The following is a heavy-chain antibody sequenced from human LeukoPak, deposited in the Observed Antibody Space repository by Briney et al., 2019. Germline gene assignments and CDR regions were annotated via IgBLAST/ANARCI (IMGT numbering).Heavy chain of an antibody. Sequence: ASVKVSCTASGYTFTSYGISWVRQAPGQGLEWMGWISAYNGNTNYAQKLQGRVTMTTDTSTSTAYMELRSLRSDDTAVYYCARGKATVTANWFDPWGQGTLVTVSS. CDR2: ISAYNGNT. CDR3: ARGKATVTANWFDP. D-gene: IGHD4-17*01. J-gene: IGHJ5*02. V-gene: IGHV1-18*01. CDR1: GYTFTSYG.